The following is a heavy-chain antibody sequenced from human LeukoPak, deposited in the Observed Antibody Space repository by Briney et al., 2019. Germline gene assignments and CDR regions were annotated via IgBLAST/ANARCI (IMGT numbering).Heavy chain of an antibody. Sequence: KPSETLSLTCAVYGGSFSGYYWSWIRQPPGKGLEWIGEINHSGSTNYNPSLKSRVTISVDTSKNQFSLKLSSVTAADTAVYYCARGEHSSGWDLRYYFDYWGQGTLVTVSS. J-gene: IGHJ4*02. CDR3: ARGEHSSGWDLRYYFDY. V-gene: IGHV4-34*01. CDR2: INHSGST. D-gene: IGHD6-19*01. CDR1: GGSFSGYY.